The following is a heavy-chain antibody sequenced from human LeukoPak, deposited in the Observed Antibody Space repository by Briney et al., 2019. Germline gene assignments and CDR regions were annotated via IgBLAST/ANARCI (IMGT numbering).Heavy chain of an antibody. Sequence: PGRSLRLSCAASGFTFSSYGMHWVRQAPGKGLEWVAVISYDGSNKYYADSVKGRFTISRDNSKNTLYLQMNSLRAEDTAVYYCARPEPGLLIPLRWFDCWGQGTLVTVSS. CDR2: ISYDGSNK. CDR1: GFTFSSYG. J-gene: IGHJ4*02. V-gene: IGHV3-30*03. D-gene: IGHD1-14*01. CDR3: ARPEPGLLIPLRWFDC.